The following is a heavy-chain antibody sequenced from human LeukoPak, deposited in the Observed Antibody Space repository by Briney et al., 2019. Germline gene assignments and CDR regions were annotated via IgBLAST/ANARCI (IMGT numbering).Heavy chain of an antibody. D-gene: IGHD3-22*01. V-gene: IGHV4-30-2*01. CDR3: ARVVSRGYYDSSGYHQGPGDAFDI. J-gene: IGHJ3*02. CDR1: GGSISSGGYS. Sequence: SQTLSLTCAVSGGSISSGGYSWSWIRQPPGKGLEWIGYIYHSGSTYYNPSLKSRVTISVDRSKNQFSLKLSSVTAADTAVYYCARVVSRGYYDSSGYHQGPGDAFDIWGQGTMVTVSS. CDR2: IYHSGST.